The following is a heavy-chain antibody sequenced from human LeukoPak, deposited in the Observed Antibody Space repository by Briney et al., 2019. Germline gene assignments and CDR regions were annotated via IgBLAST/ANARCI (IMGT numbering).Heavy chain of an antibody. D-gene: IGHD3-10*02. CDR2: IYSGGTT. Sequence: PGWSLRLSCPASGFTVSSSFISSVRQAPGKGLEWVSVIYSGGTTYYADSVKGRFTISRDNAKNSLYLQMNSLRAEDTAVYYCAELGITMIGGVWGKGTTVTISS. V-gene: IGHV3-53*01. CDR3: AELGITMIGGV. CDR1: GFTVSSSF. J-gene: IGHJ6*04.